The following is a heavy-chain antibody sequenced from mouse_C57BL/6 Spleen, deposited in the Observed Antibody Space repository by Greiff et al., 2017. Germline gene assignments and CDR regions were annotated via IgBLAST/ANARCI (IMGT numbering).Heavy chain of an antibody. CDR2: IDPETGGT. J-gene: IGHJ2*01. Sequence: QVQLQQSGAELVRPGASVTLSCKASGYTFTDYEMHWVKQTPVHGLEWIGAIDPETGGTAYNQKFKGKAILTADKSSSTAYMELRSLTSEDSAVYYCTTIYYYGSSYTTFDYWGQGTTLTVSS. V-gene: IGHV1-15*01. CDR1: GYTFTDYE. CDR3: TTIYYYGSSYTTFDY. D-gene: IGHD1-1*01.